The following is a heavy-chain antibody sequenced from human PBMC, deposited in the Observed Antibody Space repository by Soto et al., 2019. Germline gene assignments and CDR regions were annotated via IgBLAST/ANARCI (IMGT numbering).Heavy chain of an antibody. CDR3: ASDLVGASDSYGLDV. CDR1: GFTFSNYG. V-gene: IGHV3-33*01. Sequence: LRLSCAASGFTFSNYGMHWVRQAPGKGLEWVAIIWHDGNNKYYADSVRGRFIISRDNSKNRLYLQMNSLRAEDTAVYYCASDLVGASDSYGLDVWGQGTPVNVSS. J-gene: IGHJ6*02. D-gene: IGHD1-26*01. CDR2: IWHDGNNK.